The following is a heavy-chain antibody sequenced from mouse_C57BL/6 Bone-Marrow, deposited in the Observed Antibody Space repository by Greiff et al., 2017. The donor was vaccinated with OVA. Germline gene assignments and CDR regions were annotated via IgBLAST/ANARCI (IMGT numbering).Heavy chain of an antibody. V-gene: IGHV1-53*01. CDR2: INPSNGGT. D-gene: IGHD1-1*01. Sequence: QVQLKQPGTELVKPGASVKLSCKASGYTFTSYWMHWVKQRPGQGLEWIGNINPSNGGTNYNEKFKSKATLTVDKSSSTAYMQLSSLTSEDSAVYYCARGRMITVVATKFAYWGQGTLVTVSA. CDR1: GYTFTSYW. CDR3: ARGRMITVVATKFAY. J-gene: IGHJ3*01.